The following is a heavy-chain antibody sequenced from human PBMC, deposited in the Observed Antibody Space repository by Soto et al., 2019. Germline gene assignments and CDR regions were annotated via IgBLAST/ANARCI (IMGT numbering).Heavy chain of an antibody. D-gene: IGHD3-16*01. CDR1: GDTFSSYA. Sequence: QVQLVQSGAEVKMPGSSVKVSCKASGDTFSSYAITWVRQAPGQGLEWMGGIIPVFDKADYAQKFQDRLTISADESTSTAYMELSSLRADDTAVYFWARVRLGHGYGIDVWGQGTTVSVSS. CDR3: ARVRLGHGYGIDV. CDR2: IIPVFDKA. J-gene: IGHJ6*02. V-gene: IGHV1-69*01.